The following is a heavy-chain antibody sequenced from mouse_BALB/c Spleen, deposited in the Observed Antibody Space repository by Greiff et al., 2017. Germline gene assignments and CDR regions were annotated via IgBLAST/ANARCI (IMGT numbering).Heavy chain of an antibody. CDR2: INPGSGGT. CDR3: ARYGYPYAMDY. J-gene: IGHJ4*01. V-gene: IGHV1-54*01. Sequence: VKLQESGAELVRPGTSVKVSCKASGYAFTNYLIEWVKQRPGQGLEWIGVINPGSGGTNYNEKFKGKATLTADKSSSTAYMQLSSLTSDYSAVYFCARYGYPYAMDYWGQGTSVTVSS. D-gene: IGHD2-2*01. CDR1: GYAFTNYL.